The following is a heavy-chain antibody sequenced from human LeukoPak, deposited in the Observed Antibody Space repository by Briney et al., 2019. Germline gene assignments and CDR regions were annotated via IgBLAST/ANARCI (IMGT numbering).Heavy chain of an antibody. V-gene: IGHV4-30-4*08. CDR2: IYYSGST. CDR3: ARRRYYDILSGYYKGAFDI. Sequence: SQTLSLTCTVSGGSISSGDYYWSWIRQPPGKGLEWIGYIYYSGSTYYNPYLKSRVTISVDTSKNQFSLKLSSVTAADTAVYYCARRRYYDILSGYYKGAFDIWGQGTMVTVSS. D-gene: IGHD3-9*01. J-gene: IGHJ3*02. CDR1: GGSISSGDYY.